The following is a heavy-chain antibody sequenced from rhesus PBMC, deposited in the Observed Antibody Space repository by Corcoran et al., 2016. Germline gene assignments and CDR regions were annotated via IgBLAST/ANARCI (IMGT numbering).Heavy chain of an antibody. V-gene: IGHV4S14*01. J-gene: IGHJ4*01. CDR1: GGSISGYYY. D-gene: IGHD2-39*01. CDR3: ARWRWGVWNYFDY. CDR2: IYGSGGSN. Sequence: QVQLQESGPGLVKPSETLSLTCAVSGGSISGYYYWSWIRQPPGKGLEWIGGIYGSGGSNYLNPSLKCRVTLSVDTSKNQFSLKLSSVTAAATAVYYCARWRWGVWNYFDYWGQGVLVTVSS.